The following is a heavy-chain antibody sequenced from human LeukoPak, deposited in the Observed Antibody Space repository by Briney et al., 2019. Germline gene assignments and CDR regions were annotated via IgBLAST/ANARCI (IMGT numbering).Heavy chain of an antibody. CDR2: IWYDGSNK. V-gene: IGHV3-33*01. CDR3: ARDHGIAAAASYSSGWYDLDY. J-gene: IGHJ4*02. D-gene: IGHD6-19*01. CDR1: GFTFSSYG. Sequence: GRSLRLSRAASGFTFSSYGMHWVRQAPGKGLEWVAVIWYDGSNKYYADSVKGRFTISRDNSKNTLYLQMNSLRAEDTAVYYCARDHGIAAAASYSSGWYDLDYWGQGTLVTVSS.